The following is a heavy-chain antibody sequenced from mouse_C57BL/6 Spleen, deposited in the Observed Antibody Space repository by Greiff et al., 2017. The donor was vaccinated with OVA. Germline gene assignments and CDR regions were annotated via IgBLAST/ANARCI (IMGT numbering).Heavy chain of an antibody. V-gene: IGHV1-18*01. CDR1: GYTFTDYN. J-gene: IGHJ2*01. CDR2: INPNNGGT. CDR3: ARSFYDYDGRAYYFDY. D-gene: IGHD2-4*01. Sequence: EVQLQQSGPELVKPGASVKIPCKASGYTFTDYNMDWVKQSHGKSLEWIGDINPNNGGTIYNQKFKGKATLTVDKSSSTAYMELRSLTSEDTAVYYCARSFYDYDGRAYYFDYWGQGTTLTVSS.